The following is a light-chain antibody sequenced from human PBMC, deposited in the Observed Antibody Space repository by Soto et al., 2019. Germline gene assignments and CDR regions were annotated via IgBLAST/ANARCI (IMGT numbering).Light chain of an antibody. V-gene: IGLV2-11*01. CDR3: CTCACTYTFV. CDR2: EVR. Sequence: QSVLSQPRSVSGSPGQSVSISRPGTSSDGGGYNCVAGSQQHPGNAPERMIYEVRGRPSGVPERCSGSKSGNTTSLTISGRHAEDEADYTCCTCACTYTFVFGSGTKVTV. J-gene: IGLJ1*01. CDR1: SSDGGGYNC.